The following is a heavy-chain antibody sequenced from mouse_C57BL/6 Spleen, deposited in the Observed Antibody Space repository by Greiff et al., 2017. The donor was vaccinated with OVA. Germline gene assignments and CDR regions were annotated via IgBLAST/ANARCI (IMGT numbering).Heavy chain of an antibody. CDR1: GFTFSSYG. J-gene: IGHJ1*03. CDR3: ARQMDYYGSSYGDWYFDV. D-gene: IGHD1-1*01. Sequence: EVQRVESGGDLVKPGGSLKLSCAASGFTFSSYGMSWVRQTPDKRLEWVATISSGGSYTYYPDSVKGRFTISRDNAKNTLYLQMSSLKSEDTAMYYCARQMDYYGSSYGDWYFDVWGTGTTVTVSS. V-gene: IGHV5-6*01. CDR2: ISSGGSYT.